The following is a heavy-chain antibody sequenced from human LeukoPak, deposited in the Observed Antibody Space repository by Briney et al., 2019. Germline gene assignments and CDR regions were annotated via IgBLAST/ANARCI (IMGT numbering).Heavy chain of an antibody. V-gene: IGHV3-20*04. CDR3: ARTIVLGAFDI. CDR2: INWNGGST. J-gene: IGHJ3*02. CDR1: GFTFDDYG. Sequence: GGSLRLSCAASGFTFDDYGMSWVRQAPGKGLEWVSGINWNGGSTGYADSVKGRFAISRDNAKNSLYLQMNSLRAEDTSLYYCARTIVLGAFDIWGQGTMVTVSS. D-gene: IGHD3-16*01.